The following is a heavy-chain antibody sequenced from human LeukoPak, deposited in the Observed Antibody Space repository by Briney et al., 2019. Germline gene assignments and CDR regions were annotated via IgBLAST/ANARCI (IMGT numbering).Heavy chain of an antibody. D-gene: IGHD2-15*01. CDR2: INPNSGGT. J-gene: IGHJ6*03. Sequence: ASVKVSCKASGYTFTGYYMHWVRQAPGQGLEWMGWINPNSGGTNYAQKFQGRVTMTGDTSISTAYMELSRLRSDDTAVYYCARGCNGGSCYYYYYMDVWGKGTTVTVSS. CDR3: ARGCNGGSCYYYYYMDV. V-gene: IGHV1-2*02. CDR1: GYTFTGYY.